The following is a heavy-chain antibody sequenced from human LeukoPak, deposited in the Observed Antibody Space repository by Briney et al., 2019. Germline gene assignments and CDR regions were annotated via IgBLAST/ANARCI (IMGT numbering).Heavy chain of an antibody. CDR3: TTRGGFGY. D-gene: IGHD2-15*01. V-gene: IGHV3-15*01. J-gene: IGHJ4*02. Sequence: KAGGSLRLSCAASGFTFSSYEMNWVRQAPGKGLEWLGRIKSKTDGGTTAYAASVKGRSTISREDSESMAHLQMNSRKIEDTAIYYCTTRGGFGYWGQGTLVTVSS. CDR1: GFTFSSYE. CDR2: IKSKTDGGTT.